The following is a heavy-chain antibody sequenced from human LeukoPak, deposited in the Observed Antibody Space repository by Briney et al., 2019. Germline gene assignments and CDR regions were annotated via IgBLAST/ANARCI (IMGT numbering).Heavy chain of an antibody. CDR1: GFTFSSYE. J-gene: IGHJ4*02. V-gene: IGHV3-74*01. D-gene: IGHD3-9*01. CDR2: INSDGRST. Sequence: GGSLRLSCAASGFTFSSYEMNWVRQAPGKGLVWVSRINSDGRSTNYADSVKGRFTISRDNAKNTLYLQMNSLRAEDTAVYYCARGADSGYSSDNWGQGTLVSVSS. CDR3: ARGADSGYSSDN.